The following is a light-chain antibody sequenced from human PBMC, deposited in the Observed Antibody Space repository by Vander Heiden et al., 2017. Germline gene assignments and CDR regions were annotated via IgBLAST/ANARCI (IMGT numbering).Light chain of an antibody. CDR2: LTS. Sequence: DIVMTQSPLSLPATPGEPASISCRSSQSRLYSNGFNYVDWYLQKPGQCPQLLIDLTSNRASRVPDRFSGSGSGTDFTLKISRVEADDVGVYYCMRPLHTPWRFGQDAKVEIQ. V-gene: IGKV2-28*01. CDR3: MRPLHTPWR. CDR1: QSRLYSNGFNY. J-gene: IGKJ1*01.